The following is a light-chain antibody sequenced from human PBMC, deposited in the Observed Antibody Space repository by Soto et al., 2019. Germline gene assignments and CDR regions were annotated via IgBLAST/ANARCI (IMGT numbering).Light chain of an antibody. CDR1: SGDIGGYDY. CDR2: EVT. CDR3: RSYAGSNNPDV. J-gene: IGLJ1*01. Sequence: QSVLTQPPSASGSPGQSVTISCTGTSGDIGGYDYVSWYQQHPGKAPKLMIYEVTKRPLGVPDRFSGSKSGNTASLTVSGLQAEDEADYYCRSYAGSNNPDVFGTGTKVTVL. V-gene: IGLV2-8*01.